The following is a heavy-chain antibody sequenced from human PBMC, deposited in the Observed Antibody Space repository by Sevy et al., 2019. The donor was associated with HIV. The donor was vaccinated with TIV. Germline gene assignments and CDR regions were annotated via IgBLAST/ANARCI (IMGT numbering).Heavy chain of an antibody. CDR1: GFTFSNYG. CDR2: TSYNEGGE. Sequence: GGSLRLSCVASGFTFSNYGTHWVRQAPGKGLEWVAITSYNEGGENYADSVKGRFTISGDNSENTVYLQMYRLTTEDTGVYYCAKDTGSSGYDHYGLDVWGQGTTVTVSS. V-gene: IGHV3-30*18. D-gene: IGHD6-19*01. J-gene: IGHJ6*02. CDR3: AKDTGSSGYDHYGLDV.